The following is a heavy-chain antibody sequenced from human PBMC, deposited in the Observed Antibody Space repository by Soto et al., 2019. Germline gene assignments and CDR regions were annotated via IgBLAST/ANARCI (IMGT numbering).Heavy chain of an antibody. CDR1: GDSITNSNW. Sequence: LSVTCAVSGDSITNSNWWSWVRQAPGKGLEWIGEIYHSGATTYNPSLKSRATISVDPSNNHFSLELTSVTAADTAVYFCARDLGTGTDYWGQGTLVTVSS. CDR3: ARDLGTGTDY. J-gene: IGHJ4*02. CDR2: IYHSGAT. D-gene: IGHD1-1*01. V-gene: IGHV4-4*01.